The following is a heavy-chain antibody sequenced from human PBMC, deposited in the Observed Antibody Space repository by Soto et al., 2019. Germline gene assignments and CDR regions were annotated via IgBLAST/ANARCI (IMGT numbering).Heavy chain of an antibody. CDR2: ISAYNGNT. CDR1: GYSFCSYG. CDR3: ARDLSTTPVLGGGWFDP. J-gene: IGHJ5*02. Sequence: GASVKISCKASGYSFCSYGISGVRQAPGQGLEWMGWISAYNGNTNYAQKLQGRVTLPTHTSTTTAYMELRSPRSDDTAVYYCARDLSTTPVLGGGWFDPWGQRTLVTVSS. V-gene: IGHV1-18*01. D-gene: IGHD3-16*01.